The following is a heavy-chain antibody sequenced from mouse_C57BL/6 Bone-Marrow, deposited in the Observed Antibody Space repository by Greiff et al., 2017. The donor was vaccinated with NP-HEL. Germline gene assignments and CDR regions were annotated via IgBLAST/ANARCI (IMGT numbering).Heavy chain of an antibody. V-gene: IGHV3-6*01. J-gene: IGHJ4*01. CDR3: ARVITTVVARGAMDY. CDR1: GYSITSGYY. Sequence: EVQLVESGPGLVKPSQSLSLTCSVTGYSITSGYYWNWIRQFPGNKLEWMGYISYDGSNNYNPSLKNRISITRDTSKNQFFLKLNSVTTEDTATYYCARVITTVVARGAMDYWGQGTSVTVSS. D-gene: IGHD1-1*01. CDR2: ISYDGSN.